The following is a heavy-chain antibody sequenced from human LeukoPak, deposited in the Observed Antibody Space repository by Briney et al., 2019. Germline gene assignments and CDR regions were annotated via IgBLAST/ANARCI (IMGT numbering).Heavy chain of an antibody. J-gene: IGHJ3*02. D-gene: IGHD6-13*01. V-gene: IGHV4-59*01. Sequence: SETLSLTCTVSGGSISSYYWSWIRQPPGKGLEWIGYIYHSGSTNYNPSLKSRVTISVDTSKNQFSLKLSSVTAADTAVYYCARGDWQQPVAFDIWGQGTMVTVSS. CDR2: IYHSGST. CDR1: GGSISSYY. CDR3: ARGDWQQPVAFDI.